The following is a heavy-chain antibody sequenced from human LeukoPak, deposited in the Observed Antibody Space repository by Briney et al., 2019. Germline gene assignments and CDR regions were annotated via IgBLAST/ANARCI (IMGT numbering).Heavy chain of an antibody. J-gene: IGHJ4*01. D-gene: IGHD1-26*01. Sequence: GGSLRLSCAASGFTFSSYAMSWVRQAPGKGLEWVSAISGSGGSTYYADSVKGRFTIPRDNSKNTVYLQMNSLRAEDTAVYFCAREPDAGSGRYRAYFDYWGQGTLATVAS. V-gene: IGHV3-23*01. CDR2: ISGSGGST. CDR3: AREPDAGSGRYRAYFDY. CDR1: GFTFSSYA.